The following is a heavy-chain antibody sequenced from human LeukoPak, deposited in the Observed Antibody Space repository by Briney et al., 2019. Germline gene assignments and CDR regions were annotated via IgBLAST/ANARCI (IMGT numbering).Heavy chain of an antibody. D-gene: IGHD1-26*01. CDR2: INTDGSRT. CDR3: ARVRSGSYNWFDP. V-gene: IGHV3-74*01. Sequence: GGSLRLSCAASGITFSNYAMSWVRQAPGKGLVWVSRINTDGSRTSYADPVKGRFTISRDNAKNTLFLQMNSLRAEDTAVYYCARVRSGSYNWFDPWGQGTLVTVSS. J-gene: IGHJ5*02. CDR1: GITFSNYA.